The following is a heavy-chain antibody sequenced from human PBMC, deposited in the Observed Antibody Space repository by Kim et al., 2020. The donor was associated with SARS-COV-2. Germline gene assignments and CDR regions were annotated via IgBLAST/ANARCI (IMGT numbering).Heavy chain of an antibody. CDR2: MNDYGST. D-gene: IGHD5-12*01. Sequence: SETLSLTCAVYGGPFNGYYWTWIRQPPGKGLEWIGEMNDYGSTNYNPSLKSRVAISVDMSKKQFSLNLSSVTAADTAVYYCARGQWRRLPPTSFYYTLGVWGPGTTVTVSS. CDR3: ARGQWRRLPPTSFYYTLGV. J-gene: IGHJ6*02. CDR1: GGPFNGYY. V-gene: IGHV4-34*01.